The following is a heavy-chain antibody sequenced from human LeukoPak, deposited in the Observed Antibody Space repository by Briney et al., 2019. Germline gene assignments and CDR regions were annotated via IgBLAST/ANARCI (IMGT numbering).Heavy chain of an antibody. CDR3: ARDLRYDFWSGPHNWFDP. V-gene: IGHV3-30-3*01. D-gene: IGHD3-3*01. CDR2: ISYDGSNK. Sequence: GGSLRLSCAASGFTFSGYAMHWVRQAPGKGLEWVAVISYDGSNKYYADSVKGRFTISRDNSKNTLYLQMNSLRAEDTAVYYCARDLRYDFWSGPHNWFDPWGQGTLVTVSS. CDR1: GFTFSGYA. J-gene: IGHJ5*02.